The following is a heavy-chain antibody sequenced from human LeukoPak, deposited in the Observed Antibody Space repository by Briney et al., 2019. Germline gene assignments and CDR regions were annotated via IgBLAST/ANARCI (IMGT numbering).Heavy chain of an antibody. V-gene: IGHV4-39*01. Sequence: PETLSLTCNVSGGSISSTSHYWGWIRQPPGKGLEWIGSIYYSGSTHNNPSLKSRVTISVDTSKNQFSLKVSSVTAADTAVYYCARLVGGSSWFGPWGQGTLVTVSS. CDR2: IYYSGST. CDR3: ARLVGGSSWFGP. D-gene: IGHD6-13*01. J-gene: IGHJ5*02. CDR1: GGSISSTSHY.